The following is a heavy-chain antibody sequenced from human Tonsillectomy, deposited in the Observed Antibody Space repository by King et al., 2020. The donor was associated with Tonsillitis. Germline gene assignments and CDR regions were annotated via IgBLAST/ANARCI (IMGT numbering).Heavy chain of an antibody. J-gene: IGHJ4*02. V-gene: IGHV3-23*04. CDR3: AKAGPYDWNYGSDY. CDR2: ISGSGDIT. Sequence: QLVQSGGGLVQTGGSLRLSCAASGFTFSNSGMRWVRQAPGEGLEWVATISGSGDITYYADSVKGRFTISRDNSKNTLYLRLNSLRVDDTAIYYCAKAGPYDWNYGSDYWGQGTLVTVSS. D-gene: IGHD1-7*01. CDR1: GFTFSNSG.